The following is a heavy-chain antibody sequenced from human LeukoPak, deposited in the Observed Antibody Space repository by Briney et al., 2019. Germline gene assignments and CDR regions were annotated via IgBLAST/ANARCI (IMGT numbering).Heavy chain of an antibody. CDR2: IIPIFGTA. CDR1: GGTFSSYA. Sequence: SVKVSCKASGGTFSSYAISWVRQAPGQGLEWMGGIIPIFGTANYAQKFQGRVTITADESTSTAYMELSSLRSEDTAVYYCARVQRSYYYDSSGYYSYWGQGTLVTVSS. D-gene: IGHD3-22*01. CDR3: ARVQRSYYYDSSGYYSY. J-gene: IGHJ4*02. V-gene: IGHV1-69*13.